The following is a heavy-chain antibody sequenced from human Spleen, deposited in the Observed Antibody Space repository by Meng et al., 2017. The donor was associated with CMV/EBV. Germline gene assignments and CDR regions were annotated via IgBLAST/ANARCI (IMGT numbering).Heavy chain of an antibody. D-gene: IGHD3-22*01. CDR1: GGSIIINDYY. Sequence: VSGGSIIINDYYWACIRQPPGKGLEWIGSIYYSGTTYYNPSLKSRITISVDTSKNQFSLKVTSVTAADTAVYYCAQDSKYTRYGTDYWGQGALVTVSS. V-gene: IGHV4-39*07. CDR2: IYYSGTT. CDR3: AQDSKYTRYGTDY. J-gene: IGHJ4*02.